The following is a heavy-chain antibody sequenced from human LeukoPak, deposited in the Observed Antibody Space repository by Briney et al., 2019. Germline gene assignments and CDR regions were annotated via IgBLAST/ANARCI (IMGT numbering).Heavy chain of an antibody. V-gene: IGHV4-59*01. CDR1: GDSISSSY. CDR2: IYHSGST. Sequence: SETLSLTCTVSGDSISSSYWSWIRQTPGKGLEWIGYIYHSGSTNYNPSLKSRVTISVDTSKNQFSLKLSSVTAADTAVYYCARDARYSSSPYDAFDMWGQGTMVTVSS. CDR3: ARDARYSSSPYDAFDM. D-gene: IGHD6-6*01. J-gene: IGHJ3*02.